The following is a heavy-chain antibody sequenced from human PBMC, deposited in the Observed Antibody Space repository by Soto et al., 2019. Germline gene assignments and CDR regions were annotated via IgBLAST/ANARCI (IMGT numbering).Heavy chain of an antibody. J-gene: IGHJ5*02. V-gene: IGHV4-39*01. Sequence: SETLSLTCTVSGGSISSSSYYWGWIRQAPGKGLEWIGSIYYSGSNYYNPSLKSRVTISVDTSKNKFTLKLSSVTAADRAVDYCACHPGRYRRNWFDPWGQGTLVTVSS. CDR3: ACHPGRYRRNWFDP. CDR2: IYYSGSN. D-gene: IGHD1-26*01. CDR1: GGSISSSSYY.